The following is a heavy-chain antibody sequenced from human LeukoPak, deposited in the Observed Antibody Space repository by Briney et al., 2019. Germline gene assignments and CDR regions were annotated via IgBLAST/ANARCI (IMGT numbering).Heavy chain of an antibody. V-gene: IGHV3-23*01. Sequence: GGSLRLSCTASGFTFTNYVMTWVRQAPGKGLEWISTISVSGATTYYADSVQGRFTISRDNSKNTLYLQMNSLRAEDTAVYYCAKDGEKNYYGSGPSGYYYGMDVWGQGTTATVSS. CDR2: ISVSGATT. CDR1: GFTFTNYV. J-gene: IGHJ6*02. D-gene: IGHD3-10*01. CDR3: AKDGEKNYYGSGPSGYYYGMDV.